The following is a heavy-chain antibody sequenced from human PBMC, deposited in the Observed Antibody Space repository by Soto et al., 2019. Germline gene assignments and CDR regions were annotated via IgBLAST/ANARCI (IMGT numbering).Heavy chain of an antibody. CDR2: INGGTGQT. V-gene: IGHV1-3*01. CDR1: GYTFTTHA. CDR3: ARGKGMEENYYYYGLDI. Sequence: ASVKVSCKASGYTFTTHAMHWVRQAPGQSLEWMGWINGGTGQTKHSQRFQGRVNITRDTSASTACMELSSLTSEDTAVYYCARGKGMEENYYYYGLDIWRQGTTVTVSS. D-gene: IGHD1-1*01. J-gene: IGHJ6*02.